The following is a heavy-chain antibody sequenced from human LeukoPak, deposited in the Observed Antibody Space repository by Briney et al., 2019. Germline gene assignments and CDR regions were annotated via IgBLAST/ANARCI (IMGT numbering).Heavy chain of an antibody. V-gene: IGHV4-39*01. D-gene: IGHD4-17*01. CDR1: GGSISSSTYY. Sequence: SETLSLTCAVSGGSISSSTYYWGWIRQSPGKGLEWIGNIYYSGNTYYNPSLKSRVTISVDTSKNQFSLKLSSVTAADTAVYYCVLDYDDYAFDYWGQGTLVTVSS. CDR3: VLDYDDYAFDY. J-gene: IGHJ4*02. CDR2: IYYSGNT.